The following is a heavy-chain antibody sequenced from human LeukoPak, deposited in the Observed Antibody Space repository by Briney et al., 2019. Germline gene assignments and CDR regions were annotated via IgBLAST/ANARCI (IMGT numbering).Heavy chain of an antibody. D-gene: IGHD4-17*01. CDR2: IYYSGST. CDR1: GGSISSSSYY. Sequence: SETLSLTCTVSGGSISSSSYYWGWIRQPPGKGLEWIGSIYYSGSTYYNPSLKSRVTISVDTSKNQFSLKLSSVTAADTAVYYCARYPGYGDYPWFDPWGQGTLVTVSS. CDR3: ARYPGYGDYPWFDP. V-gene: IGHV4-39*01. J-gene: IGHJ5*02.